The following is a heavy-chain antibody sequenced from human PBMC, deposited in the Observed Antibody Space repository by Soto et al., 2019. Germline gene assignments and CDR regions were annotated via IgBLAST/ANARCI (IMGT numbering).Heavy chain of an antibody. CDR3: ARINPLQPSYGMDV. V-gene: IGHV5-10-1*01. CDR2: IDPSDSYI. Sequence: XESLKISWQSSGYRFTSYWISLVLQMPGKGLEWMGRIDPSDSYIDYSPSFQGHVTVAVDKSTTTAYLQWSSLKASDTAIYYCARINPLQPSYGMDVWGQGTTVTVSS. CDR1: GYRFTSYW. J-gene: IGHJ6*02.